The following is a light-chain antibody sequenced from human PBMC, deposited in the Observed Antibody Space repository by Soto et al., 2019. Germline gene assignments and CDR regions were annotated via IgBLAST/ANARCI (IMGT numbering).Light chain of an antibody. CDR3: ATWDISLSVV. CDR1: SSNIAKNY. Sequence: QSVLTQPPSVSAAPGQKVTISCSGSSSNIAKNYVYWYQQFPGTAPKLLIFDNDKRPSGIPARFSGSKSGTSATLGITGLQTGDEAAYYCATWDISLSVVFGGGTKLTVL. V-gene: IGLV1-51*01. CDR2: DND. J-gene: IGLJ2*01.